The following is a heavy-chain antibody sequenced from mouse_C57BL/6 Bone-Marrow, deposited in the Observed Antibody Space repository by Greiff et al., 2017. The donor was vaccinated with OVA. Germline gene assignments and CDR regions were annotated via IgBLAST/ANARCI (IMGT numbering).Heavy chain of an antibody. CDR2: INPYNGDT. Sequence: VQLKQSGPELVKPGASVKISCKASGYSFTGSFMNWVKQSHGKILEWIGRINPYNGDTFYNQKFKGKATLTVDKSSSTAHMELLSQTSEDFAFYNWAVDYSNYFDYWGQGTTLTVSS. V-gene: IGHV1-37*01. D-gene: IGHD2-5*01. J-gene: IGHJ2*01. CDR1: GYSFTGSF. CDR3: AVDYSNYFDY.